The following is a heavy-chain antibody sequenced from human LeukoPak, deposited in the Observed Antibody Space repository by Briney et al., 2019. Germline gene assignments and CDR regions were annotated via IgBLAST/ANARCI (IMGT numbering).Heavy chain of an antibody. CDR2: FDPEDGET. CDR3: VTAPVFSDSYFKY. V-gene: IGHV1-24*01. CDR1: GYTLTELS. Sequence: ASVKVSCKVSGYTLTELSMHWVRQAPGEGLEWMGRFDPEDGETIYAQKFQGGVTMTEDTSTGTAYMELSSLRSEDTAVYYCVTAPVFSDSYFKYWGQGTLVTVSS. D-gene: IGHD2-21*02. J-gene: IGHJ4*02.